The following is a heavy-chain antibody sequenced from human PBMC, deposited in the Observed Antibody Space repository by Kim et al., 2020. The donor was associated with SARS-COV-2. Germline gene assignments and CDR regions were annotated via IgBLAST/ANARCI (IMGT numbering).Heavy chain of an antibody. D-gene: IGHD6-19*01. CDR3: AREAVAGSFDY. Sequence: NTGYSQKFQARVSITRDTSATTAYLELSGLRSEDTAVYYCAREAVAGSFDYWGQGTLVTVSS. V-gene: IGHV1-3*01. J-gene: IGHJ4*02. CDR2: NT.